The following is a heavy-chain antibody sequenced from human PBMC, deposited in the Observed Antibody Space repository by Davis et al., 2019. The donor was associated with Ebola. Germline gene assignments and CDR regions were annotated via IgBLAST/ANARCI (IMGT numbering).Heavy chain of an antibody. D-gene: IGHD4-17*01. CDR2: IGTKTKNDAV. CDR1: GFTFGDSA. V-gene: IGHV3-73*01. Sequence: GESLKISCAASGFTFGDSAMHWVRQASGKGLEWVGRIGTKTKNDAVSYAASVKGRFTISRDDSKNTAYLQMNSLKTEDTAVYYCTSPYGVYEIWSQGTLVTVSS. CDR3: TSPYGVYEI. J-gene: IGHJ4*02.